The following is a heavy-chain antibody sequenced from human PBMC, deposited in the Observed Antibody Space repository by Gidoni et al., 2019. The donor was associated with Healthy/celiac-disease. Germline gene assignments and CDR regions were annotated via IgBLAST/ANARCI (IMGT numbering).Heavy chain of an antibody. CDR2: IYPGDSDT. CDR1: GYSFTSYW. CDR3: AIAPLGVALNWYFDL. V-gene: IGHV5-51*01. Sequence: EVQLVQSGAEVKKPGESLKISCKGSGYSFTSYWIGWVIQMPGKGLECMGIIYPGDSDTRYRPSFQGQVTISADKSISTAYLQWSSLKASDTAMYYCAIAPLGVALNWYFDLWGRGTLVTVSS. D-gene: IGHD3-3*01. J-gene: IGHJ2*01.